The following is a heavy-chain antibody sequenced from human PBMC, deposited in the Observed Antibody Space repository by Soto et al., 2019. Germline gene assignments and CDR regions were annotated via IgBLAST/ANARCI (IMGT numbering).Heavy chain of an antibody. CDR1: GFTFSSYA. J-gene: IGHJ5*02. CDR2: VSAGGGNT. CDR3: AKNIAASGYFFDP. V-gene: IGHV3-23*01. Sequence: GGSLRLSCAASGFTFSSYAMSWVRQAPGKGLEWVSYVSAGGGNTYYADSVKGRFTISRDNSKNMVYLQMNSLRAGDTAVYYCAKNIAASGYFFDPWGQGTLVTVSS. D-gene: IGHD6-13*01.